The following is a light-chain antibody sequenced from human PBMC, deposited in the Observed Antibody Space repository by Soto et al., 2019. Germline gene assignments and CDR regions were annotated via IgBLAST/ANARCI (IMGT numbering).Light chain of an antibody. Sequence: EIVMTQSPATLSVSPGDTSTLSCRSSQSVSSSLAWYQQKPGQAPRLLMFRTSSRATGFPARFSGSGSGTEFNLTISSLQSEDFGVYYCQQYNNWPRATFGGGTKVDIK. CDR3: QQYNNWPRAT. CDR1: QSVSSS. CDR2: RTS. J-gene: IGKJ4*01. V-gene: IGKV3-15*01.